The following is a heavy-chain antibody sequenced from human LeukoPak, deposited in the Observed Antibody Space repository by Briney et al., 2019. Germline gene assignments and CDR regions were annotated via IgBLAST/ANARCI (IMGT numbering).Heavy chain of an antibody. Sequence: GGSLRLSCAASGFTFSSYAMSWVRQAPGKGLVWVSRINSDGSSTSYADSVKGRFTISRDNAKNTLYLQMNSLRAEDTAVYYCARDQRYCSGGSCFYYFDYWGQGTLVTVSS. CDR3: ARDQRYCSGGSCFYYFDY. CDR1: GFTFSSYA. CDR2: INSDGSST. V-gene: IGHV3-74*01. J-gene: IGHJ4*02. D-gene: IGHD2-15*01.